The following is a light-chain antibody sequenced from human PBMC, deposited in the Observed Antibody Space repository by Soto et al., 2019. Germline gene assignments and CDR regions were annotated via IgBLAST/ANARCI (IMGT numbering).Light chain of an antibody. Sequence: EIVLTQSPGTLSLSPGERATLSCRASQSVSSSYLAWYQQKPGQAPRLLIYGASSRATGIPDRFSGSWSGTDFTLTISRLEPEDFAVYYCQQYGSSLLFGGGTKVESK. V-gene: IGKV3-20*01. J-gene: IGKJ4*01. CDR3: QQYGSSLL. CDR1: QSVSSSY. CDR2: GAS.